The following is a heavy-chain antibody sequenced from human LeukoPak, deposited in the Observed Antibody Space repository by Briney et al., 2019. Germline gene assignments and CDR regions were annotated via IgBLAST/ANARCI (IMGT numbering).Heavy chain of an antibody. CDR3: ASPPNPMVRGVKRAFVY. D-gene: IGHD3-10*01. CDR2: INHSGST. V-gene: IGHV4-34*01. J-gene: IGHJ4*02. CDR1: GGSISSYY. Sequence: PSETLSLTCTVSGGSISSYYWSWIRQPPGKGLEWIGEINHSGSTNYNPSLKSRVTISVDTSKNQFSLKLSSVTAADTAVYYCASPPNPMVRGVKRAFVYWGQGTLVTVSS.